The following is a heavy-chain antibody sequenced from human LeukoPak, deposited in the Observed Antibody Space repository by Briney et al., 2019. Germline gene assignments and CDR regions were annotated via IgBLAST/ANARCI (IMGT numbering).Heavy chain of an antibody. J-gene: IGHJ4*02. D-gene: IGHD1-1*01. V-gene: IGHV1-18*01. CDR1: GYTFTSYG. Sequence: ASVKVSCKASGYTFTSYGISWVRQAPGQGLEWMGWISAYNGSTNYAQKLQGRVTMTTDTSTSTAYMELRSLRSDDTAVYYCARYRGFEQARGPVQLERAGFDYWGQGTLVTVSS. CDR2: ISAYNGST. CDR3: ARYRGFEQARGPVQLERAGFDY.